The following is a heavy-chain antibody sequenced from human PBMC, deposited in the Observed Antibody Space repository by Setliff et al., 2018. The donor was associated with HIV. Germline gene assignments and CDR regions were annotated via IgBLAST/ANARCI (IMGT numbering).Heavy chain of an antibody. Sequence: SETLSLTCTVSGGSMTTHFWSWIRQPPGKGLEWIGSVYYSGSTNYNPSLKSRVTISLDTSENQFSLNLNSVTAADTAVYYCARVPHPDSSFSAPFDYWGQGTLVTVSS. CDR2: VYYSGST. J-gene: IGHJ4*02. D-gene: IGHD6-6*01. CDR3: ARVPHPDSSFSAPFDY. CDR1: GGSMTTHF. V-gene: IGHV4-59*11.